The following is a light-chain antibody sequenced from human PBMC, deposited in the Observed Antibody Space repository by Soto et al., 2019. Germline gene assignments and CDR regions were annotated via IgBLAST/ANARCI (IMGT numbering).Light chain of an antibody. CDR3: ISYTDRQYSI. CDR2: AVS. Sequence: QSALTQPASVSGSPGQSITISCSGTSSDIGSYNHVAWYQQFPGKSPKLMIYAVSDRPSGVSDRFSGSKSGITASLTSSGLQTEDEADYYCISYTDRQYSIFASGPKVTVL. CDR1: SSDIGSYNH. V-gene: IGLV2-14*03. J-gene: IGLJ1*01.